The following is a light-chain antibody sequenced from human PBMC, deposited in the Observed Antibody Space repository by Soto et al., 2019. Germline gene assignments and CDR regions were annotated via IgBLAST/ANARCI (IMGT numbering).Light chain of an antibody. CDR2: DAS. J-gene: IGKJ5*01. CDR1: QSVSSY. Sequence: EIVLTQSPGTLSLSPVERATLSCRASQSVSSYLAWYQQKPGQAPRLLIYDASNRATGIPARFSGSGSETDFTLTISGLQSEDSAVYFCQQYNNWPFSFGQGTRLEIK. V-gene: IGKV3-11*01. CDR3: QQYNNWPFS.